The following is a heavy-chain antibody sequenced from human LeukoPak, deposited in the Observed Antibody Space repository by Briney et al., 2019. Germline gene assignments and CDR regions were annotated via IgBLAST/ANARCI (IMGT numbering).Heavy chain of an antibody. CDR2: ISYDGSNK. D-gene: IGHD5-24*01. J-gene: IGHJ3*02. CDR3: ARGWAKAFDI. Sequence: GGSLRLSCAASGFTFSSYAMHWVRQAPGKGLEWVAVISYDGSNKYYADSVKGRFTISRDNSKNTLYLQMNSLRAEDTAVYYCARGWAKAFDIWGQGTMVTVSS. V-gene: IGHV3-30*04. CDR1: GFTFSSYA.